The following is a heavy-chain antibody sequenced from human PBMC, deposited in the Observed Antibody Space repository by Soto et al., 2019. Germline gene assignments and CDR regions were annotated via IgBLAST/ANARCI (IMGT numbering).Heavy chain of an antibody. V-gene: IGHV3-64D*08. CDR2: ISSNGGST. Sequence: GGSLRLSCSASGFTFSSYAMHWVRQAPGKGLEYVSAISSNGGSTYYADSVKGRFTISRDNSKNTLYLQMSSLRAEDTAVYYCVKDLSGGGYDGWGGYYYYGMDVWGQGTTVTVSS. CDR3: VKDLSGGGYDGWGGYYYYGMDV. CDR1: GFTFSSYA. J-gene: IGHJ6*02. D-gene: IGHD5-12*01.